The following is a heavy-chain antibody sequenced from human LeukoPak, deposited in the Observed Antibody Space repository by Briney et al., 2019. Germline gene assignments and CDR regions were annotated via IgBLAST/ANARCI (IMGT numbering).Heavy chain of an antibody. V-gene: IGHV4-59*01. CDR3: ARVRPMTTVTGVTLDV. J-gene: IGHJ6*02. CDR1: GGSISSYY. Sequence: SETLSLTCTVSGGSISSYYWSWIRQPPGKGLEWIGYIYYSGSTNYNPSLKSRVTISVDTSKNQFSLKLSSVTAADTAVYYCARVRPMTTVTGVTLDVWGQGTTVTVSS. D-gene: IGHD4-17*01. CDR2: IYYSGST.